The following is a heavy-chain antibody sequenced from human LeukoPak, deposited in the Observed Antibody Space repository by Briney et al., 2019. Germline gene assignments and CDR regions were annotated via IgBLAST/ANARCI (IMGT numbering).Heavy chain of an antibody. V-gene: IGHV3-30-3*01. CDR3: ARGLGGSSAENWFDP. Sequence: GGSLRLSCAASGFTFSSYAMHWVRQAPGEGLEWVAVISYDGSNKYYADSVKGRFTISRDNSKNTLYLQMNSLRAEDTAAYYCARGLGGSSAENWFDPWGQGTLVTVSS. J-gene: IGHJ5*02. CDR2: ISYDGSNK. D-gene: IGHD6-25*01. CDR1: GFTFSSYA.